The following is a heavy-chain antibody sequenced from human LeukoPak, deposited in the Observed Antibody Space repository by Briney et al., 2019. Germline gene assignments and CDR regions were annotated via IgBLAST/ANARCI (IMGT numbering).Heavy chain of an antibody. V-gene: IGHV5-51*01. CDR2: IYPGDSDT. D-gene: IGHD2-2*01. CDR3: ARLHVSLVVPAAPPSYYFDY. CDR1: GYNFNIYS. J-gene: IGHJ4*02. Sequence: GESLKISCKGSGYNFNIYSIGRVRQMPGKGLEWMGIIYPGDSDTRYSPSFQGQVTISADKSISTAYLQWSSLKASDTAMYYCARLHVSLVVPAAPPSYYFDYWGQGTLVTVSS.